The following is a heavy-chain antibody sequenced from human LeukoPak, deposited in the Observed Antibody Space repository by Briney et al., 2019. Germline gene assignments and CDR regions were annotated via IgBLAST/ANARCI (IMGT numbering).Heavy chain of an antibody. CDR1: GYTFTSYG. CDR2: ISAYNGNT. D-gene: IGHD5-18*01. CDR3: ARALVGYSYGPFDY. V-gene: IGHV1-18*01. Sequence: ASVKVSCKASGYTFTSYGISWVRQAPGQGLEWMGWISAYNGNTNYAQKLQGRVTMTTDTSTSTAYMELRSLRSDDTAVCYCARALVGYSYGPFDYWGQGTLVTVSS. J-gene: IGHJ4*02.